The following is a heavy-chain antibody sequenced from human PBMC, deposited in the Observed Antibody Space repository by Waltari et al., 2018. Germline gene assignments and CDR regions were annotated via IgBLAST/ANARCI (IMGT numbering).Heavy chain of an antibody. D-gene: IGHD3-10*01. V-gene: IGHV4-61*02. Sequence: QVQLQESGPGLVKPSQTLSLTCTVSGGSIRSGSYYWSWIRQPAGKGLEWIGRIYTSGSTNYNPSLKSRVTISVDTSKNQFSLKLSSVTAADTAVYYCARDVAPGSSRRAFDIWGQGTMVTVSS. CDR1: GGSIRSGSYY. CDR3: ARDVAPGSSRRAFDI. J-gene: IGHJ3*02. CDR2: IYTSGST.